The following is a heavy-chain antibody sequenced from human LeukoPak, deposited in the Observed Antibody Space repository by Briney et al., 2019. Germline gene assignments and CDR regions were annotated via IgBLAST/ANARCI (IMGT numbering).Heavy chain of an antibody. CDR3: ARDRSEVPAAMYWFDP. CDR1: GYTFTGYY. CDR2: INPNSGGT. D-gene: IGHD2-2*01. Sequence: APVKVSCKASGYTFTGYYMHWVRQAPGQGLEWMGWINPNSGGTNYAQKFQGRVTMTRDTSISTAYMELSRLRSDDTAVYYCARDRSEVPAAMYWFDPWGQGTLVTVSS. J-gene: IGHJ5*02. V-gene: IGHV1-2*02.